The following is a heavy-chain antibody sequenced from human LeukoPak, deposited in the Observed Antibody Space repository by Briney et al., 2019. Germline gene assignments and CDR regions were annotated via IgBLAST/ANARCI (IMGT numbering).Heavy chain of an antibody. CDR2: VNPNSGGT. CDR1: GYTFTSYD. CDR3: ARNGFEIGYYYMDV. D-gene: IGHD1-1*01. J-gene: IGHJ6*03. V-gene: IGHV1-2*02. Sequence: GASVKVSCKASGYTFTSYDINWVRQATGQGLGWMGWVNPNSGGTNYAQKFQGRVTMTRDTSISTAYMELSRLRSDDTAVYYCARNGFEIGYYYMDVWGKGTTVTVSS.